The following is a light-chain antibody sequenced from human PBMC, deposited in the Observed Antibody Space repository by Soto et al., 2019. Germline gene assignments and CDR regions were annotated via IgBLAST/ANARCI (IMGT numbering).Light chain of an antibody. CDR3: GTWDSCLSAVV. Sequence: QSVLTQPPSVSAAPGQKVTISCSGGSSNIGNNYVSWYQQLPGTAPKLLIYDNNKRPSGIPDRFSGSKSGTSATLGITGLQTGDEADYYCGTWDSCLSAVVFGGGTKLTVL. CDR1: SSNIGNNY. V-gene: IGLV1-51*01. J-gene: IGLJ2*01. CDR2: DNN.